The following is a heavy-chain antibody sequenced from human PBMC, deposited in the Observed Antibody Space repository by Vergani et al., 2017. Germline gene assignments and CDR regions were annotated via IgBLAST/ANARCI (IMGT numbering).Heavy chain of an antibody. CDR3: ARVGHLVAVTGEGPSLDL. V-gene: IGHV4-59*08. D-gene: IGHD2-21*02. CDR1: GGSFNTYY. CDR2: IYSTGCT. Sequence: QVQLAESGPGLVKPSETLSLTCTVSGGSFNTYYWSWIRQSPGKGLEWIGYIYSTGCTNYNPSLNSRVTMSVDTSKNQFSLRLNSVTAADTAVYYCARVGHLVAVTGEGPSLDLWGRGTLVTVSS. J-gene: IGHJ2*01.